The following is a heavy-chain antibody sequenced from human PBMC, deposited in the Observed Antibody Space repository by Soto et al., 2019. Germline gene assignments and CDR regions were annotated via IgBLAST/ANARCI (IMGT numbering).Heavy chain of an antibody. CDR2: ISHRGNT. J-gene: IGHJ4*02. V-gene: IGHV4-39*01. Sequence: PSETLSLTCNVSGGSLSSNFYYWAWIRQPPGKGLEWIGSISHRGNTYYSPSLRSRFTMSVDTSSTQFSLNLSAVTAADSAVYYCARHALDPTGWYQTFDVWGQGSPVTVSS. D-gene: IGHD6-19*01. CDR1: GGSLSSNFYY. CDR3: ARHALDPTGWYQTFDV.